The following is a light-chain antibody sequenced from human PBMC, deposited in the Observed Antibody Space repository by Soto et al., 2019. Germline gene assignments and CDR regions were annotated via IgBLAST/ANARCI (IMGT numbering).Light chain of an antibody. CDR2: DVK. J-gene: IGLJ1*01. CDR3: CSYAGDYTFV. CDR1: SSDVGGYNY. V-gene: IGLV2-11*01. Sequence: QSVLTQPRSVSGSPGQSVTLSCTGTSSDVGGYNYVTWYQQCPGKAPKVMIYDVKTRPSGVPDRFSGSKSGNTASLTISGLQAEDEADYYCCSYAGDYTFVFGTGTKLTVL.